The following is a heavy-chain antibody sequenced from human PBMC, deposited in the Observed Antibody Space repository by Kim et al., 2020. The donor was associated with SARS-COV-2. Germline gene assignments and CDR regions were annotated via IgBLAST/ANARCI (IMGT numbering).Heavy chain of an antibody. V-gene: IGHV3-23*01. J-gene: IGHJ3*02. CDR2: ISGSGGST. CDR3: AKGGYDSSGYHVPPADLPNFDGAFDI. Sequence: GGSLRLSCAASGFTFSSYAMSWVRQAPGKGLEWVSAISGSGGSTYYADSVKGRFTISRDNSKNTLYLQMNSLRAEDTAVYYCAKGGYDSSGYHVPPADLPNFDGAFDIWGQGTMVTVSS. D-gene: IGHD3-22*01. CDR1: GFTFSSYA.